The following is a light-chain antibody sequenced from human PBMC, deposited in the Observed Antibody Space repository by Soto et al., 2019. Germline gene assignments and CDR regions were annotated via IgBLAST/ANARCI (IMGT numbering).Light chain of an antibody. V-gene: IGLV3-21*02. J-gene: IGLJ2*01. CDR3: QVWDSGSAHVI. CDR2: DDS. Sequence: SYELTLPPSVSVAPGQTATITCGGNDIGSKSVHWYQQKPGQAPALVVSDDSDRPSGIPERFSGSKSGNTATLTISRVEARDEADYYCQVWDSGSAHVIFGGGTKLTVL. CDR1: DIGSKS.